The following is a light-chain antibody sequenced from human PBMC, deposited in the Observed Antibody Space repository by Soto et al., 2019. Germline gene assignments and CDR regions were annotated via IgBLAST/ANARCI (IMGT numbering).Light chain of an antibody. CDR2: LNSDGSH. Sequence: QLVLTQSPSASASLGASVKLTCTLSSGHTNYAIAWHQQQPEKGPRYLMKLNSDGSHSKGDGIPDRFSGSSSGAERYLIISSLKSEDEADYYCQTWGAGIQVFGGGTKLTVL. J-gene: IGLJ3*02. CDR1: SGHTNYA. V-gene: IGLV4-69*01. CDR3: QTWGAGIQV.